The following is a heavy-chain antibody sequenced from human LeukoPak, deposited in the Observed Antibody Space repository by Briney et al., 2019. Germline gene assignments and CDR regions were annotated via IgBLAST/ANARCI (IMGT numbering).Heavy chain of an antibody. CDR1: GFTFTSYA. J-gene: IGHJ4*02. CDR2: ISGSGGSA. D-gene: IGHD1-26*01. Sequence: GGSLRLSCAASGFTFTSYAMSWVRQAPGKGLEWVSGISGSGGSAYYADSVKGRFTISRDNSKNTLYLQINSLRAEDTAVYYCAKKGATTGDFDYWGQGTLVTVSS. V-gene: IGHV3-23*01. CDR3: AKKGATTGDFDY.